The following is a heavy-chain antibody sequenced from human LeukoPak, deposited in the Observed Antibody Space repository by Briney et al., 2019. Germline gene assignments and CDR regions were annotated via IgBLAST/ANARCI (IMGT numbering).Heavy chain of an antibody. V-gene: IGHV3-49*04. CDR3: TRFTIVGVVDAFDI. D-gene: IGHD3-3*01. CDR2: YGSKVYGGTT. Sequence: PGGSLRLSCTASGFTFGDYAMSWVRQAPGKGLEWVGFYGSKVYGGTTEYAASVKVRFTISRDDSKSIAYLQMTSLKTEDAGVYYCTRFTIVGVVDAFDIWGQGTMVTVSS. J-gene: IGHJ3*02. CDR1: GFTFGDYA.